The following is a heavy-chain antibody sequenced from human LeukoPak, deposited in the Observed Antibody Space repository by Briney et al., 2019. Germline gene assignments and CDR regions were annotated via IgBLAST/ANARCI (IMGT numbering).Heavy chain of an antibody. CDR3: ASGIVYSSSFDY. J-gene: IGHJ4*02. CDR2: IYYRGGT. CDR1: GVSIIGYY. Sequence: PSETLSLTCTVSGVSIIGYYGSWIRQPPGRGRGWIGYIYYRGGTTYNPSLKSRVTISVDTSKNQFSLRLSSVTAADTAVYYCASGIVYSSSFDYWGQGTLVTVSS. D-gene: IGHD4-11*01. V-gene: IGHV4-59*01.